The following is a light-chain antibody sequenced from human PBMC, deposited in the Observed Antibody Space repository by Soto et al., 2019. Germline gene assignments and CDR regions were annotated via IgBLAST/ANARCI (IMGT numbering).Light chain of an antibody. CDR1: QSISSW. CDR3: QQYNSYPVT. V-gene: IGKV1-5*01. Sequence: DIPMTQPPSTLSASVGDRVTITCRASQSISSWLAWYQQKPGKAPKLLIYDASSLESGVPSRFSGSGSGTEFTLTISSLQPDDFATYYCQQYNSYPVTFGQGTKVEIK. J-gene: IGKJ1*01. CDR2: DAS.